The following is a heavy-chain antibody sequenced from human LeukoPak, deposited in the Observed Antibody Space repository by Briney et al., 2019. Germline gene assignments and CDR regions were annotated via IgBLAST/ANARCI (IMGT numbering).Heavy chain of an antibody. J-gene: IGHJ4*02. CDR2: IYHSGST. V-gene: IGHV4-38-2*02. Sequence: SETLSLTCTVSGYSISSDYYWGWIRPPPGTGLEWIGTIYHSGSTYYNPSLKSRVTISLDTSKYQFSLKLSSVTAADTAVYYCARQQAWGQGTLVTVSS. CDR3: ARQQA. CDR1: GYSISSDYY.